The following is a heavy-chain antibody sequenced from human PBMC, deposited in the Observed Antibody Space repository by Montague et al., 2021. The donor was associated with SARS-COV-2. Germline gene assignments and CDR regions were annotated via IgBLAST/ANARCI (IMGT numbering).Heavy chain of an antibody. D-gene: IGHD3-9*01. CDR3: ARSGFYDLLTGYSFGSIDP. V-gene: IGHV4-59*01. CDR2: IYYTWST. Sequence: SETLSLTCTVSGGSITSYYWSWIRQPPGKGLEWIGHIYYTWSTNYNPSLKSRGTISVDKSKNQFSLRLSSVTAADTAVYYCARSGFYDLLTGYSFGSIDPWGQGTLVTVSS. CDR1: GGSITSYY. J-gene: IGHJ5*02.